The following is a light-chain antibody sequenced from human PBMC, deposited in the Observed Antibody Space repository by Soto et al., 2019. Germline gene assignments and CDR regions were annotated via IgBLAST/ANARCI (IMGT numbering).Light chain of an antibody. CDR3: HHYET. CDR1: QSGSRSY. Sequence: SCRASQSGSRSYLGWYQQKPGQAPRLLMYGASIRAAGVPDRFSGSGSGTEFTLTISRLEPEDFTVYYCHHYETFGQGTKVDIK. CDR2: GAS. J-gene: IGKJ1*01. V-gene: IGKV3-20*01.